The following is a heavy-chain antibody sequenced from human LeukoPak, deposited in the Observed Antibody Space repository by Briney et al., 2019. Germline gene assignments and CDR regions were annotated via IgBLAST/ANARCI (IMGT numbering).Heavy chain of an antibody. D-gene: IGHD2/OR15-2a*01. Sequence: PSETLSLTCTVSGGSISSYYWSWIRQPPGKGLEWIGYIYYSGSTNYNPSLKGRVTISVDTSKNQFSPKLSSVTAADTAVYYCASPRLLLDAFDIWGQGTMVTVSS. V-gene: IGHV4-59*12. CDR3: ASPRLLLDAFDI. J-gene: IGHJ3*02. CDR2: IYYSGST. CDR1: GGSISSYY.